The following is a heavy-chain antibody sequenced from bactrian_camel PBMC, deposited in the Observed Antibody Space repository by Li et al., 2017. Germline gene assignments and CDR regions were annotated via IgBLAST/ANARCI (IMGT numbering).Heavy chain of an antibody. Sequence: HVQLVESGGGLVQPGGSLTLSCAASGFTFSTYGMGWVRQDPGKEVEWVAGINSDGSITNYAESVRGRFTISRDNAKNTLSLQMNSLETHDTAVYYCAGPILAEWIMNYWGQGTQVTVS. J-gene: IGHJ4*01. CDR1: GFTFSTYG. D-gene: IGHD3*01. CDR3: AGPILAEWIMNY. V-gene: IGHV3S6*01. CDR2: INSDGSIT.